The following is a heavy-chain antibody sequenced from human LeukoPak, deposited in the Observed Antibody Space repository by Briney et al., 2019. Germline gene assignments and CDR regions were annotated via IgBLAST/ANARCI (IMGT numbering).Heavy chain of an antibody. CDR1: GFTFSSYW. CDR2: INSDGSST. D-gene: IGHD2-8*01. V-gene: IGHV3-74*01. Sequence: GGSLRLSCAASGFTFSSYWMHWVRQAPGKGLVWVSRINSDGSSTSYADAVKGRFTISRDNAKNTAYLQMNSLRVEDTAVYYCARVQGHPPNGLDIWGQGTMVTVSS. CDR3: ARVQGHPPNGLDI. J-gene: IGHJ3*02.